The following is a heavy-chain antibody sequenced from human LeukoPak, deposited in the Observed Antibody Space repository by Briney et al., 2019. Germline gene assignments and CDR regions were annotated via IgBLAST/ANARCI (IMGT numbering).Heavy chain of an antibody. CDR2: ISGGGGST. CDR3: AKGGKWDVTPFDY. J-gene: IGHJ4*02. CDR1: GFTFTSYS. V-gene: IGHV3-23*01. Sequence: GGSLRLSCSASGFTFTSYSMNWVRQAPGKGLEWVSTISGGGGSTNYADSVKGRFTISRDNSKNTLYLQVNSLRAEDTAVYYCAKGGKWDVTPFDYWGQGTLVTVSS. D-gene: IGHD1-26*01.